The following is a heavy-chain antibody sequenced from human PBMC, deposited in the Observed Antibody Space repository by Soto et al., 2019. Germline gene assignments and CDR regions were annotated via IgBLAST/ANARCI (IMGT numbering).Heavy chain of an antibody. CDR1: GFTFSSYA. D-gene: IGHD6-19*01. V-gene: IGHV3-23*01. CDR3: AKGALVYSSGWGEYFQH. CDR2: ISGSGGST. Sequence: PGGSLRLACAASGFTFSSYAMSWVRQAPGKGLEWVSAISGSGGSTYYADSVKGRFTISRDNSKNTLYLQMNSLRAEDTAVYYCAKGALVYSSGWGEYFQHWGQGTLVTVSS. J-gene: IGHJ1*01.